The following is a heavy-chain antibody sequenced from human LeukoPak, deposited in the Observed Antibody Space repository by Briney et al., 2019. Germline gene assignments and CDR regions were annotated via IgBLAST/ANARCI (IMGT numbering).Heavy chain of an antibody. V-gene: IGHV1-69*13. J-gene: IGHJ6*02. Sequence: ASVKVSCKASGGTFSSYAISWVRQAPGQGLEWMGGIIPIFGTANYAQKFQGRVTITADESTSTAYMELSSLRSEDTAVYYCARRSYGINYYYYSGMDVWGQGPTVTVSS. CDR1: GGTFSSYA. CDR2: IIPIFGTA. CDR3: ARRSYGINYYYYSGMDV. D-gene: IGHD5-18*01.